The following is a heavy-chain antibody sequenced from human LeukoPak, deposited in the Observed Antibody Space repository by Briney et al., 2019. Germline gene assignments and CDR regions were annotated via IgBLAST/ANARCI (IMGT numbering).Heavy chain of an antibody. CDR3: ARVGAASDSSGKGQLPAHFDY. CDR1: GFTFSSYS. CDR2: ISSSSSYI. Sequence: GGSLRLSCAASGFTFSSYSMNRVRQAPGKGLEWVSSISSSSSYIYYADSVKGRFTISRDNAKNSLYLQMNSLRAEDTALYYCARVGAASDSSGKGQLPAHFDYWGQGTLVTVSS. J-gene: IGHJ4*02. V-gene: IGHV3-21*01. D-gene: IGHD3-22*01.